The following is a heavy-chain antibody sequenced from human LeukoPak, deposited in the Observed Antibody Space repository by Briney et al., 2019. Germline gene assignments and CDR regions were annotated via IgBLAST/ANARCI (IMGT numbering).Heavy chain of an antibody. Sequence: PSETLSLTCTVSDYSISSGSYWGWIRQPPGRGLEWIGIIYHTGSTYYNPSLKSRVSMSVDTSKNQFSLKLTSVTAADTAMYYCIYTGGRRWDAFDTWGQGTLVTVSS. V-gene: IGHV4-38-2*02. CDR3: IYTGGRRWDAFDT. CDR2: IYHTGST. J-gene: IGHJ3*02. D-gene: IGHD2-2*02. CDR1: DYSISSGSY.